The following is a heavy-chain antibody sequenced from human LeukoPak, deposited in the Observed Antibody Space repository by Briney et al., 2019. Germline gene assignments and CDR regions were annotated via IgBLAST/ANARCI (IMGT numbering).Heavy chain of an antibody. CDR3: ARAVWIWDY. Sequence: PGGSLRLSCAASGFTFSNYWMSWVRQAPGKGLEWVANIRQDGSEKYYVDSVKGRFTISRDNAKNSLYLQMNSLRAEDTAVYYCARAVWIWDYWGQGTLVTVSS. CDR2: IRQDGSEK. J-gene: IGHJ4*02. CDR1: GFTFSNYW. D-gene: IGHD5-12*01. V-gene: IGHV3-7*03.